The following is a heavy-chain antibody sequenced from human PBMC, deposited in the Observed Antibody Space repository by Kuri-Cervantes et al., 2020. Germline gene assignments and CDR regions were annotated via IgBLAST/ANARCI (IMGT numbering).Heavy chain of an antibody. Sequence: GGSLRLSCAASGFAFSNYSMNWVRQAPGKGLEWVAVIWYDGSNKYYADSVKGRFTISRDNSKNTLYLQMNSLRAEDTAVYYCARDPYWGQGTLVTVSS. CDR3: ARDPY. J-gene: IGHJ4*02. CDR1: GFAFSNYS. CDR2: IWYDGSNK. V-gene: IGHV3-33*08.